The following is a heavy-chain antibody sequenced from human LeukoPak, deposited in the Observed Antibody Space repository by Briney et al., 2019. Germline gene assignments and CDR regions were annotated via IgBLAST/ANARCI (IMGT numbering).Heavy chain of an antibody. V-gene: IGHV1-69*13. CDR3: ARAQGLVVSHYYYYGMDV. Sequence: SVKVSCTASGGTFSSYAISWVRQAPGQELEWMGGIIPIFGTANYAQKFQGRVTITADESTSTAYMELSSLRSEDTAVYYCARAQGLVVSHYYYYGMDVWGQGTTVTVSS. CDR2: IIPIFGTA. D-gene: IGHD2-15*01. J-gene: IGHJ6*02. CDR1: GGTFSSYA.